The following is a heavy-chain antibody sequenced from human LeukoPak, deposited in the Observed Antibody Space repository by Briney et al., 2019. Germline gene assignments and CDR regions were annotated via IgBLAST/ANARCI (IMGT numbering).Heavy chain of an antibody. D-gene: IGHD4-17*01. CDR1: GFTFSSYA. CDR3: AKQAYASLDY. V-gene: IGHV3-23*01. J-gene: IGHJ4*02. Sequence: PGGSLRLSCGASGFTFSSYAMSWVRQAPGKGLEWVSTITGSGGSTYYADSVQGRFTISRDNSKNTLYLQMNSLRAEDTAVYYCAKQAYASLDYWGQGTLVTVSS. CDR2: ITGSGGST.